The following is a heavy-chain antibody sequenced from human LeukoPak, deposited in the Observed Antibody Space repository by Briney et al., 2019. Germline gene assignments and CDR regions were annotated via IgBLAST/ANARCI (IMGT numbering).Heavy chain of an antibody. Sequence: GGSLRLSCAASGFTFSSYAMSWVRQAPGKGLEWVSGFSGSGGSTYYADSVKGRFTISRDNSKNTLYLQMNSLRAEDTAVYYCAKVFSRDFWSGYYTSLFDYWGQGTLVTVSS. V-gene: IGHV3-23*01. CDR3: AKVFSRDFWSGYYTSLFDY. CDR1: GFTFSSYA. J-gene: IGHJ4*02. CDR2: FSGSGGST. D-gene: IGHD3-3*01.